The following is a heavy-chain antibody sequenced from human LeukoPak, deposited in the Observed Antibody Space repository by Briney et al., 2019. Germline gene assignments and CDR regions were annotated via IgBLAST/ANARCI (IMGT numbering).Heavy chain of an antibody. CDR1: GYSITSGYY. J-gene: IGHJ4*02. CDR2: MYHSGNT. Sequence: SETLSLTCAVSGYSITSGYYWGWIRQPPGKALEWITSMYHSGNTYYNPSLKSRVTISIDTSKKQFSLKLSSVTAADTAAYYCAGMADWPWAYFDYWGQGNLVTVSS. CDR3: AGMADWPWAYFDY. V-gene: IGHV4-38-2*01. D-gene: IGHD3-9*01.